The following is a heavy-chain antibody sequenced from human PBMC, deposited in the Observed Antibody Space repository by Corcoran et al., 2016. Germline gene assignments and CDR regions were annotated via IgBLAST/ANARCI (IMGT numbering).Heavy chain of an antibody. V-gene: IGHV4-34*01. D-gene: IGHD3-3*01. CDR2: INHSGST. CDR1: GGSFSGYY. Sequence: QVQLQQWGAGLLKPSETLSLTCAVYGGSFSGYYWSWIRQPPGKGLEWIGEINHSGSTNYNPSLKSRVTISVDTSKNQFSLKLSSVTAADTAVYYCARVNTIFGVVPYRRAYYGMDVWGQGTTVTVSS. CDR3: ARVNTIFGVVPYRRAYYGMDV. J-gene: IGHJ6*02.